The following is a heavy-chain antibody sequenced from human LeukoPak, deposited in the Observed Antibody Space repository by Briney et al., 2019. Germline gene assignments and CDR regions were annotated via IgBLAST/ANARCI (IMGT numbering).Heavy chain of an antibody. CDR3: ARESGYDTKNDSFDY. J-gene: IGHJ4*02. V-gene: IGHV3-48*03. D-gene: IGHD5-12*01. CDR1: GFTFSNDE. CDR2: ISRSGSTI. Sequence: PGGSLRLSCAASGFTFSNDEMKWVRQAPGKGLEWVSYISRSGSTIYYADSVKGRFTISRDNAKNSLYLKMNSLRAEDTAVYYCARESGYDTKNDSFDYWGQGTLVTVSS.